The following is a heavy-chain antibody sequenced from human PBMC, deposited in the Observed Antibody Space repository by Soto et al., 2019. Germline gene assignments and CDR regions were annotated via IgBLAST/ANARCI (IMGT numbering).Heavy chain of an antibody. Sequence: SLKISSAACRFSLCSYSMDWARQAPGKGLEWVSSISSSSSYIYYADSVKGRFTISRDNAKNSLYLQMNSLRAEDTAVYYCASDLVGASDSYGLDVWGQGPSVTVSS. D-gene: IGHD1-26*01. CDR2: ISSSSSYI. V-gene: IGHV3-21*01. CDR3: ASDLVGASDSYGLDV. CDR1: RFSLCSYS. J-gene: IGHJ6*02.